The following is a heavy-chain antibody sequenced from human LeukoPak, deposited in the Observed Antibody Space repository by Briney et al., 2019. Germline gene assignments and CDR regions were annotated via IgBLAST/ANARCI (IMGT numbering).Heavy chain of an antibody. J-gene: IGHJ4*02. CDR2: IDLDGSEP. CDR3: ARGYSDWLR. Sequence: PGGSLTLSCAASRFTLSNYWMTWVRQGPRAGLEWPAKIDLDGSEPHFVDSVKGRITISRDNAKNSLSLQMRGLRVEDTAVYYCARGYSDWLRWGQGTQVTVSS. V-gene: IGHV3-7*01. D-gene: IGHD4-11*01. CDR1: RFTLSNYW.